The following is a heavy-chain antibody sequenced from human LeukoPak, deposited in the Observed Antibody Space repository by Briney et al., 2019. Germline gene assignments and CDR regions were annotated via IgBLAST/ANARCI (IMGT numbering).Heavy chain of an antibody. J-gene: IGHJ1*01. CDR3: AKGRDGYNSKVFQH. CDR2: ISWNSGSI. D-gene: IGHD5-24*01. CDR1: GFTFDDYA. V-gene: IGHV3-9*01. Sequence: GRSLRLSCAASGFTFDDYAMHWVRQAPGKGLEWVSGISWNSGSIGYADSVKGRFTISRDNAKNSLYLQMNSLRAEDTALYYCAKGRDGYNSKVFQHWGQGTLVTVSS.